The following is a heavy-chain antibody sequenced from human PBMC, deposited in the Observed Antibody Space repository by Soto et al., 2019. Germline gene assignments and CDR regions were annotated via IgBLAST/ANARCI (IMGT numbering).Heavy chain of an antibody. CDR2: ISGSGGTT. CDR3: AREAVVVPPRPLYGMDV. J-gene: IGHJ6*02. V-gene: IGHV3-23*01. Sequence: GGSLRLSCAASGFTFSSYAMSWVRQAPGKGLECVSTISGSGGTTYYADSVKGRFTIARDNSKNTLYLQMNSLRAEDTAVYYCAREAVVVPPRPLYGMDVWGQGTTVTVSS. D-gene: IGHD2-2*01. CDR1: GFTFSSYA.